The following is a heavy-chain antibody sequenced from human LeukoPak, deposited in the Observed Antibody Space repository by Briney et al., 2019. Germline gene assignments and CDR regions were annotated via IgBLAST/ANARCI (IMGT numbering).Heavy chain of an antibody. D-gene: IGHD6-13*01. J-gene: IGHJ4*02. V-gene: IGHV1-2*02. CDR3: ARDWDSSSWYFDY. CDR1: GYTFTGYY. Sequence: ASVKVSCKASGYTFTGYYMHWVRQAPGQGLEWMGWINPNSGGTNYAQKFQGRVTMTRDTSISTAYIELSRLRSDDTAVYYCARDWDSSSWYFDYWGQGTLVTVSS. CDR2: INPNSGGT.